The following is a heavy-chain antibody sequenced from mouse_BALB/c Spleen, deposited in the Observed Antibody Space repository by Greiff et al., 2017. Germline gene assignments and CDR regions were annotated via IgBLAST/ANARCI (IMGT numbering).Heavy chain of an antibody. CDR3: AREYGKGYYYAMDY. J-gene: IGHJ4*01. CDR2: INPYNGGT. D-gene: IGHD2-10*02. V-gene: IGHV1-18*01. CDR1: GYSFTGYT. Sequence: VQLKQSGPELVKPGASMKISCKASGYSFTGYTMNWVKQSHGKNLEWIGLINPYNGGTSYNQKFKGKATLTVDKSSSTAYMELLSLTSEDSAVYYCAREYGKGYYYAMDYWGQGTSVTVSS.